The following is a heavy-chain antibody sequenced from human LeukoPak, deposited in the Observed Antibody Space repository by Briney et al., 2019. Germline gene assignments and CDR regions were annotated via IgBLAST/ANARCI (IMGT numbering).Heavy chain of an antibody. CDR1: GYSFRSYW. V-gene: IGHV5-10-1*01. D-gene: IGHD6-19*01. CDR2: IDPTDSYT. CDR3: ASSRAGTLKVHNWFDP. Sequence: GESLKISCKGSGYSFRSYWISWVRQMPGKGLEWMGRIDPTDSYTDYSPSFEGHVTISVDRSITTAYLQWSSLKASDTAMYFCASSRAGTLKVHNWFDPWAREAWSPSPQ. J-gene: IGHJ5*02.